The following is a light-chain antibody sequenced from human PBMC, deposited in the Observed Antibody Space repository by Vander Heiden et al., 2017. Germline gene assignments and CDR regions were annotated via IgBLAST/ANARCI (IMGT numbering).Light chain of an antibody. Sequence: EIVLTQSPATLSLSPGERATLSCRASQSVSSYLAWYQQKPGQAPRLLIYDASNRATGIPARFSGSGSGTEFTLTISSLEPEDCAVYYCQQRSNWPPLFTFGPGTKVDIK. CDR2: DAS. CDR1: QSVSSY. V-gene: IGKV3-11*01. J-gene: IGKJ3*01. CDR3: QQRSNWPPLFT.